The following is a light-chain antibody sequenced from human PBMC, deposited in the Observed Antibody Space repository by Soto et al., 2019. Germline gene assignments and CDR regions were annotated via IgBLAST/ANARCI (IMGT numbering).Light chain of an antibody. V-gene: IGLV2-14*01. Sequence: QSALTQPASVSGSPGQSITISCTGTSSDIGGYNFVSWYQQHPGKAPKLMIYEVTNRPSGISNRFTASKSGNTASLTISGLQAEDEADYYCSSSTSSNTYVFGTGTKLTVL. CDR1: SSDIGGYNF. CDR3: SSSTSSNTYV. J-gene: IGLJ1*01. CDR2: EVT.